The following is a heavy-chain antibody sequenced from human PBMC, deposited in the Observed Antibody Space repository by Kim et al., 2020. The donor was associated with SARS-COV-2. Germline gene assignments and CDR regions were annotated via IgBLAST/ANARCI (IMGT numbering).Heavy chain of an antibody. CDR1: GYSFTSYW. Sequence: GESLKISCKGSGYSFTSYWISWVRQMPGKGLEWMGRIDPSDSYTNYSPSFQGHVTISADKSISTAYLQWSSLKASDTAMYYCARMITFGGVIVSDYYYGMDVWGQGTTVTVSS. CDR3: ARMITFGGVIVSDYYYGMDV. J-gene: IGHJ6*02. D-gene: IGHD3-16*02. V-gene: IGHV5-10-1*01. CDR2: IDPSDSYT.